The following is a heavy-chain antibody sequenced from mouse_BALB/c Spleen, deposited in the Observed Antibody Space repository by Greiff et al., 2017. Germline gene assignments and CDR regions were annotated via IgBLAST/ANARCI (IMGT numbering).Heavy chain of an antibody. D-gene: IGHD2-10*01. J-gene: IGHJ2*01. Sequence: EVQRVESGPSLVKPSQTLSLTCSVTGDSITSGYWNWIRKFPGNKLEYMGYISYSGSTYYNPSLKSRISITRDTSKNQYYLQLNSVTTEDTATYYCASTYYGNKGPFDYWGQGTTLTVSS. CDR2: ISYSGST. CDR1: GDSITSGY. CDR3: ASTYYGNKGPFDY. V-gene: IGHV3-8*02.